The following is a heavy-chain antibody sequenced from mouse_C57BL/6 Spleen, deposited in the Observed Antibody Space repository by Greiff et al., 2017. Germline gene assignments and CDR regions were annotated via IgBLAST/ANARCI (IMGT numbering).Heavy chain of an antibody. Sequence: EVKVVESGGGLVQSGRSLRLSCATSGFTFSDFYMEWVRQAPGKGLEWIAASRNKANDYTTEYSASVKGRFIVSRDTSQSILYLQMHALRAEDTAIYYCARVAHDGYSWFAYWGQGTLVTVSA. CDR1: GFTFSDFY. CDR2: SRNKANDYTT. D-gene: IGHD2-3*01. CDR3: ARVAHDGYSWFAY. V-gene: IGHV7-1*01. J-gene: IGHJ3*01.